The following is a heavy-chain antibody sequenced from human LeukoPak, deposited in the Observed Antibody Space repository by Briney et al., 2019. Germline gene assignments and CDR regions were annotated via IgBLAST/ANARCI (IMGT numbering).Heavy chain of an antibody. CDR1: GYTFTGYY. CDR3: ARDSVAGTTVYSFDY. D-gene: IGHD6-19*01. V-gene: IGHV1-2*02. Sequence: ASVNASCKPSGYTFTGYYMHWVRQAAGQGLEWMGWINPNSGGTNYAQKFQGRVTMTRDTSISTAYMELSRLRSDDTAVYYCARDSVAGTTVYSFDYWGQGTLVTVSS. CDR2: INPNSGGT. J-gene: IGHJ4*02.